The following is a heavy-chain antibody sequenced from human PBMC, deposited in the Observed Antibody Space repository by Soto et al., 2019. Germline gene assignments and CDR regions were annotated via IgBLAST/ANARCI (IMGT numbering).Heavy chain of an antibody. Sequence: ASETLSLTCTVSGNSISSGGYYWNWIRQQPGKGLEWIGYIDYSGSTYHIPSFKTRVTISVDTSKNQFSLRLSSVTAADTAVYYCARQGSSSYRYYFDYWGQGTLVTVSS. J-gene: IGHJ4*02. V-gene: IGHV4-31*03. D-gene: IGHD6-6*01. CDR3: ARQGSSSYRYYFDY. CDR1: GNSISSGGYY. CDR2: IDYSGST.